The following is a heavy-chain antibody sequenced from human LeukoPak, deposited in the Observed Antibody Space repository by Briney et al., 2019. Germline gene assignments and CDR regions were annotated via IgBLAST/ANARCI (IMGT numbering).Heavy chain of an antibody. Sequence: SGGSLRLSCAASGFTFSNYWMIWVRQAPGKGLEWVANINEDASKKYYVDSVEGRFTISRDDAKNSLYLQMNSLRAEDTAMCYCATSTYSSSPSWGQGTLVTVSS. V-gene: IGHV3-7*01. D-gene: IGHD6-6*01. J-gene: IGHJ5*02. CDR2: INEDASKK. CDR3: ATSTYSSSPS. CDR1: GFTFSNYW.